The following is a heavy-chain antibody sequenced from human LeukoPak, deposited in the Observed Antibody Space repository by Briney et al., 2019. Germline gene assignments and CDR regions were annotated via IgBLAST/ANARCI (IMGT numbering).Heavy chain of an antibody. CDR3: MTAAGYNFGQY. D-gene: IGHD5-18*01. V-gene: IGHV3-53*01. Sequence: GGSLRLSCAASGFTFSNYWIHWVRQAPGKGLVWVSALYIGGNTYYADSVRGRFTISRDNSKNTLYLQMNSLRAEDTAIYYCMTAAGYNFGQYWGQGTLVTVSS. CDR2: LYIGGNT. CDR1: GFTFSNYW. J-gene: IGHJ4*02.